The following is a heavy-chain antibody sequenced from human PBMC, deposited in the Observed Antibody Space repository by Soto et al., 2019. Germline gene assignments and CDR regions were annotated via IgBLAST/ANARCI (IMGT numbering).Heavy chain of an antibody. CDR1: GYTFTYYP. J-gene: IGHJ5*02. V-gene: IGHV1-3*04. D-gene: IGHD2-15*01. CDR2: INIGNGNT. Sequence: ASVEVSCKASGYTFTYYPIHWVLQAPGQRLEWMGWINIGNGNTASSQKFQDRVTITRETSASTAYMELTSLRSEDTAVYYCAREPLCGGRCYDNYFDPWGQGTLVTVSS. CDR3: AREPLCGGRCYDNYFDP.